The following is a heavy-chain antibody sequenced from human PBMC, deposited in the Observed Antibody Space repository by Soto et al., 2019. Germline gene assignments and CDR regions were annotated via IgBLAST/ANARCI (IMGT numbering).Heavy chain of an antibody. CDR3: VRDFHYAFDI. CDR1: GFTFSSYS. CDR2: ISESTSGI. J-gene: IGHJ3*02. Sequence: EVQLVESGGGLVQPGGSLRLSRAASGFTFSSYSMNWVRQAPGKGLEWVSYISESTSGIYYADSVKGRFTISRDNAKNSLYLQMNSLRDEDTAVYYCVRDFHYAFDIWGQGTMLTVSS. V-gene: IGHV3-48*02.